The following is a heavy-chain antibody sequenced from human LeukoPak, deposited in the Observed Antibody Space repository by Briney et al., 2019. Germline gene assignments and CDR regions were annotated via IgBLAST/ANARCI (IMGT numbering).Heavy chain of an antibody. CDR3: ARACSGGSCYRADY. J-gene: IGHJ4*02. V-gene: IGHV1-18*01. D-gene: IGHD2-15*01. Sequence: GESLKISCKGSGYTFTSYGISWVRQAPGQGLEWMGWISAYNGNTNYAQKLQGRVTMTTDTSTSTAYMELRSLRSDDTAVYYCARACSGGSCYRADYWGQGTLVTVSS. CDR2: ISAYNGNT. CDR1: GYTFTSYG.